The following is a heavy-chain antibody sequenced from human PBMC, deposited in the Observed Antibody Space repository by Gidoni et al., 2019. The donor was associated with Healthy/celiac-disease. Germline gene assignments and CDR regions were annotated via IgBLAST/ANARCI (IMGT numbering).Heavy chain of an antibody. J-gene: IGHJ6*02. CDR1: GFTFSSYW. V-gene: IGHV3-7*01. Sequence: EVQLVESGGGLVQPGGSLRLSCAASGFTFSSYWMSWVRQAPGKGLEWVANIKQDGSEKYYVDSVKGRFTISRDNAKNSLYLQMNSLRAEDTAVYYCARDPNWNLLAQPFHSMDVWGQGTTVTVSS. CDR3: ARDPNWNLLAQPFHSMDV. CDR2: IKQDGSEK. D-gene: IGHD1-1*01.